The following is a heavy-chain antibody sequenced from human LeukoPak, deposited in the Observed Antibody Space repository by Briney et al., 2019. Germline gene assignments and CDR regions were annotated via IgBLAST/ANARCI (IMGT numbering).Heavy chain of an antibody. CDR2: ISHGGTA. J-gene: IGHJ6*03. D-gene: IGHD1-26*01. Sequence: SETLSLTCTVSGGSMSSHIYYWGWIRQPPGKGLEWIGSISHGGTAYYKPSLKSRVTMSVDTSRNQFSLKLNSVTAADTAVYYCARQKREGYYYYYVDVWGKGTTVTVSS. V-gene: IGHV4-39*01. CDR1: GGSMSSHIYY. CDR3: ARQKREGYYYYYVDV.